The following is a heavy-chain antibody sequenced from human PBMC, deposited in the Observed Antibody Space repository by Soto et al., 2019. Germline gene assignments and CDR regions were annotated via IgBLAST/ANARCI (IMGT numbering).Heavy chain of an antibody. V-gene: IGHV1-2*02. J-gene: IGHJ1*01. CDR1: GYTFTGYY. Sequence: ASVKVSCKASGYTFTGYYMHRVRQAPGQGLEWMRWINPNSGGTNYAQKFQGRVTMTRDTSISTAYMELSRLRSDDTAVYYCARPGRDSSGYSQHWGQGTLVTVSS. D-gene: IGHD3-22*01. CDR2: INPNSGGT. CDR3: ARPGRDSSGYSQH.